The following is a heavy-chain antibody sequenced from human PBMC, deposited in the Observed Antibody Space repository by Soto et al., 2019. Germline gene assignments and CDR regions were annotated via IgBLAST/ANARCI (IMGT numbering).Heavy chain of an antibody. CDR3: ARAGEWLAFDY. D-gene: IGHD6-19*01. Sequence: GGSLRLSCAASGFTFSSYAMHWVPQAPGKGLEYVSAISSNGGSTYYADSVKGRFTISRDNSKNTLYLQMGSLRAEDMAVYYCARAGEWLAFDYWGQGTLVTVSS. CDR2: ISSNGGST. CDR1: GFTFSSYA. V-gene: IGHV3-64*02. J-gene: IGHJ4*02.